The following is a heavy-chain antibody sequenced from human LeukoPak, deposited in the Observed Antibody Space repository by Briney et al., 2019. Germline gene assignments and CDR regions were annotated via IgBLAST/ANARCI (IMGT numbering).Heavy chain of an antibody. CDR2: ISYDGSNK. D-gene: IGHD1-26*01. J-gene: IGHJ4*02. CDR3: AKDRSVPY. V-gene: IGHV3-30-3*01. Sequence: GGSLRLSCAASGFTFSSYAMHWVRQAPGKGLEWVAVISYDGSNKYYADSVKGRFTISRDNSKNTLYLQMNSLRAEDTAVYYCAKDRSVPYWGQGTLVTVSS. CDR1: GFTFSSYA.